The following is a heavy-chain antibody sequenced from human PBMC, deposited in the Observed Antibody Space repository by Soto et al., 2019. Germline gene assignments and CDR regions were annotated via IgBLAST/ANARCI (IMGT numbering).Heavy chain of an antibody. CDR1: GGSFSGYY. CDR2: INHSGST. CDR3: ARAGYDFWSGYFDY. D-gene: IGHD3-3*01. V-gene: IGHV4-34*01. Sequence: QVQLQQWGAGLLKPSETLSLTCAVYGGSFSGYYWSWIRQPPGKGLEWIGEINHSGSTNYNPSLKSPVTISVDTSKNQFSLKLSSVTAADTAVYYCARAGYDFWSGYFDYWGQGTLVTVSS. J-gene: IGHJ4*02.